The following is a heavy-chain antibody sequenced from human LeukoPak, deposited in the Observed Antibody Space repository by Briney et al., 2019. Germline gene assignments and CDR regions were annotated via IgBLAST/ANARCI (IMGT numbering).Heavy chain of an antibody. CDR3: ARGRPWIQLWLAVYYFDY. CDR1: GGSFSGYY. CDR2: INHSGST. D-gene: IGHD5-18*01. Sequence: PSETLSLTCAVYGGSFSGYYWSWIRQPPGKGLEWIGEINHSGSTNYNPSLKSRVTISVDTSKNQFSLKLSSVTAADTAVYYCARGRPWIQLWLAVYYFDYWGQGTLVTVSS. J-gene: IGHJ4*02. V-gene: IGHV4-34*01.